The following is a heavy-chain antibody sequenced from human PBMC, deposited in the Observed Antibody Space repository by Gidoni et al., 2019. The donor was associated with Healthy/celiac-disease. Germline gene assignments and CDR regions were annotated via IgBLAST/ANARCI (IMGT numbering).Heavy chain of an antibody. CDR2: ISGSGGST. V-gene: IGHV3-23*01. Sequence: FSSYAMSWVRQAPGKGLEWVSVISGSGGSTYYADSVKGRCTISRDNSKNTLYLQMNSLRAEDTAVYYCAKDQLWEAVAGIPPPTEDAFDIWGQGTMVTVSS. CDR3: AKDQLWEAVAGIPPPTEDAFDI. J-gene: IGHJ3*02. D-gene: IGHD6-19*01. CDR1: FSSYA.